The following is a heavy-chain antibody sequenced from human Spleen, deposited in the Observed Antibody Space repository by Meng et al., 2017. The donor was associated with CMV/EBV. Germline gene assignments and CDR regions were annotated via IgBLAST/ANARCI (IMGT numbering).Heavy chain of an antibody. D-gene: IGHD6-6*01. V-gene: IGHV1-2*02. CDR2: INPNSGGT. Sequence: ASVKVSCKASGGTFSSYAISWVRQAPGQGLEWMGWINPNSGGTNYAQKFQGRVTMTRDTSISTAYMELSRLRSDDTAVYYCARVMYSSSSFDYWGQGTLVTVSS. CDR1: GGTFSSYA. CDR3: ARVMYSSSSFDY. J-gene: IGHJ4*02.